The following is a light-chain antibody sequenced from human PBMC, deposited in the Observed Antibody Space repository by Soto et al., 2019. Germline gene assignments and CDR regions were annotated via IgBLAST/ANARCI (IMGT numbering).Light chain of an antibody. CDR1: QSVVGSSY. J-gene: IGKJ2*01. Sequence: EIVLTQSPGTLSLSPGERATLSCRASQSVVGSSYLAWYQQKPGQAPRLLIYGASSRATGIPDRFSGSGSGTDFTLTISGLEPEDFAVYYCQQYGYSPGTFGQGTKLEIK. CDR2: GAS. V-gene: IGKV3-20*01. CDR3: QQYGYSPGT.